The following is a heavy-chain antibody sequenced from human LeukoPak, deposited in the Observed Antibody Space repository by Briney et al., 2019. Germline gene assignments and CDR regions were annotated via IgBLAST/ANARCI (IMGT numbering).Heavy chain of an antibody. CDR1: GFTFSSYW. CDR2: IKQDGSEK. D-gene: IGHD1-26*01. Sequence: GGSLRLSCAVSGFTFSSYWMSWVRQAPGKGLEWVANIKQDGSEKCYVDSVKGRFTISRDNAKNSLYLQMNSLRAEDTAVYYCARGYWQLGYWGQGTLVTVSS. V-gene: IGHV3-7*01. J-gene: IGHJ4*02. CDR3: ARGYWQLGY.